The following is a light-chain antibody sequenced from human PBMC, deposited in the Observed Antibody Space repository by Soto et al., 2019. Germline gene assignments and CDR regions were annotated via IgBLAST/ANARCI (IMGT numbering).Light chain of an antibody. V-gene: IGKV1-5*03. CDR3: QQYNNYSLT. J-gene: IGKJ4*02. CDR1: QSISSW. Sequence: DIQMTQSPSTLSASVGDRDTITCRASQSISSWLAWYQQKPGKAPKVLIYKASSLESGVPSRFSGSGSGTEFTLTISSLQPDDFATYYCQQYNNYSLTFGGGTKVDIK. CDR2: KAS.